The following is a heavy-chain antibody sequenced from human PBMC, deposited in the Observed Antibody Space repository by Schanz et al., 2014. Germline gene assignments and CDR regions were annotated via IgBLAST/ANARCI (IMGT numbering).Heavy chain of an antibody. V-gene: IGHV3-64*01. CDR1: GFTFSTST. CDR2: ISSKGDMT. CDR3: ARDFLLEQLGYSHYYYAMDV. D-gene: IGHD2-15*01. J-gene: IGHJ6*02. Sequence: EVQLVDSGGGLVQPGGSLRLSCAASGFTFSTSTMHWVRQAPGKGLEYVSSISSKGDMTFYGNSVKGRFTISRDNSKNTLYLQLGSLSAEDTAVYYCARDFLLEQLGYSHYYYAMDVWGQGTTVTVSS.